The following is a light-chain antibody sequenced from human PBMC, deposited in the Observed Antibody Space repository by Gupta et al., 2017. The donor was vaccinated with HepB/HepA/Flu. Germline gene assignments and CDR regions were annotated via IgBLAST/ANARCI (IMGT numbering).Light chain of an antibody. CDR3: QQSYSTLFT. Sequence: DIQMTQSPSSLSASVGDRVTITCRASQSISSYLNWYQQKPGKAPKLLIYAASSLQSGVPSRFSVSVSGTDFTLTISSLQPEDFATYYCQQSYSTLFTCGPGTKVDIK. CDR1: QSISSY. CDR2: AAS. V-gene: IGKV1-39*01. J-gene: IGKJ3*01.